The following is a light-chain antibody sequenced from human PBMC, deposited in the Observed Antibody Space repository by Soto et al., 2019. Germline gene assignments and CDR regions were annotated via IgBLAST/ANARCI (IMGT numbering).Light chain of an antibody. CDR3: CSYAGSDTYG. Sequence: QSALTQPASLSGSPGQSMAISCTGNSSVVGNYYLVSWYQQHPGKAPKRVIYEVYKRPSGGSNRFSGSKSGITASLTISGLQAEDEGDYFCCSYAGSDTYGFGTGTKVTV. CDR2: EVY. V-gene: IGLV2-23*02. J-gene: IGLJ1*01. CDR1: SSVVGNYYL.